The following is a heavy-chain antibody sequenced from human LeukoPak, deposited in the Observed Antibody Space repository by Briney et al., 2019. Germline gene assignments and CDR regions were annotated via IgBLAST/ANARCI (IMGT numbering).Heavy chain of an antibody. D-gene: IGHD3-9*01. CDR1: GFTFSNYA. V-gene: IGHV3-23*01. J-gene: IGHJ4*02. CDR2: ITGSGTNR. CDR3: VIWGDYDVLTGYYVPDY. Sequence: PGGSLRLSCVASGFTFSNYAMSWVRQAPGKGLEWVSAITGSGTNRYYADSLKGRFTTSRDNSKNTVFLQMNRLRHEDTAIYYCVIWGDYDVLTGYYVPDYWGQGTLVTVAS.